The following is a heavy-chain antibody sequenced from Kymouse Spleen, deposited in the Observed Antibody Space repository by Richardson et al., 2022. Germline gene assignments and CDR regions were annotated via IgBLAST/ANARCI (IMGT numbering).Heavy chain of an antibody. CDR3: ASPNWGSNYYYGMDV. Sequence: QLQLQESGPGLVKPSETLSLTCTVSGGSISSSSYYWGWIRQPPGKGLEWIGSIYYSGSTYYNPSLKSRVTISVDTSKNQFSLKLSSVTAADTAVYYCASPNWGSNYYYGMDVWGQGTTVTVSS. V-gene: IGHV4-39*01. CDR1: GGSISSSSYY. J-gene: IGHJ6*02. CDR2: IYYSGST. D-gene: IGHD7-27*02.